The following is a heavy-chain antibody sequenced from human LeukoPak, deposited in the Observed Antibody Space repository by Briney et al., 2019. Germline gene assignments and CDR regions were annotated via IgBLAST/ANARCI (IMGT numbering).Heavy chain of an antibody. CDR2: IYSGGST. CDR1: GFTFSNYA. J-gene: IGHJ5*02. V-gene: IGHV3-66*01. Sequence: GGSLRLSCAASGFTFSNYAMSWVRQAPGKGLEWVSVIYSGGSTYHADSVKGRFTISRDNSKNPVYLQMNSLRAEDTAVYYCARDQGGDGDSWFDPWGQGTLVTVSS. D-gene: IGHD2-21*02. CDR3: ARDQGGDGDSWFDP.